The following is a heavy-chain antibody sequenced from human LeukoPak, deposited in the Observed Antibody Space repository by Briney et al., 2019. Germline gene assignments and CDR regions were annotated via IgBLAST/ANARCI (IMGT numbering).Heavy chain of an antibody. CDR2: IYSGGST. J-gene: IGHJ4*02. D-gene: IGHD3-22*01. CDR3: ASHTYYYDSSGYTVYY. Sequence: PGGSLRLSCAASGFTVSSNYMSWVRQAPGKGLEGGSVIYSGGSTYYADSVKGRFTISRDNSKNTLYLQMNSLRAEDTAVYCCASHTYYYDSSGYTVYYWGQGTLVTVSS. CDR1: GFTVSSNY. V-gene: IGHV3-53*01.